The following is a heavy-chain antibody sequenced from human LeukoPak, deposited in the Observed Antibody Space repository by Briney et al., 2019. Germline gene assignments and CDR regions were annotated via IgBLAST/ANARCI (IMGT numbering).Heavy chain of an antibody. J-gene: IGHJ6*04. CDR2: IFRSGTP. Sequence: PSQTLSLTCTVAGRSISGYYWSWIRQPPRKVLEWVGRIFRSGTPNFNSSLKSRVPISLDTPKKQFSLKFTSVPAPAPPLFYLSNAAIGSYYRYYYLLHLWGRGTTLTVSS. CDR3: SNAAIGSYYRYYYLLHL. V-gene: IGHV4-4*07. CDR1: GRSISGYY. D-gene: IGHD1-26*01.